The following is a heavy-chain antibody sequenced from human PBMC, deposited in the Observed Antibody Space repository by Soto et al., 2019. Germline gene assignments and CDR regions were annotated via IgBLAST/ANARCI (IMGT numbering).Heavy chain of an antibody. CDR1: GGSISSGGYY. D-gene: IGHD6-6*01. J-gene: IGHJ4*02. CDR3: ARGGQLVTYYFDY. V-gene: IGHV4-31*03. Sequence: QVQLQESGPGLVKPSQTLSLTYTVSGGSISSGGYYWSWIRQHPGKGLEWIGYIYYSGSTYYNPSLKSRVNISVDTSKNQFSLKLSSVTAADTAVYYCARGGQLVTYYFDYWGQGTLVTVSS. CDR2: IYYSGST.